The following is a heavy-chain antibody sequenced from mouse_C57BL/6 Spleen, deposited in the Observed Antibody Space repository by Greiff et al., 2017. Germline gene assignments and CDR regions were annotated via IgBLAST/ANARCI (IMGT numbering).Heavy chain of an antibody. D-gene: IGHD1-1*01. CDR2: IHPNSGST. CDR1: GYTFTSYW. Sequence: QVQLQQPGAELVKPGASVTLSCKASGYTFTSYWMHWVKQRPGQGLEWIGMIHPNSGSTNYNEKFKSKATLTVDKSSSTAYMQLCSLTSEDSAVYYSARGITTVVASCYAMDYWGQGTSVTVSS. CDR3: ARGITTVVASCYAMDY. J-gene: IGHJ4*01. V-gene: IGHV1-64*01.